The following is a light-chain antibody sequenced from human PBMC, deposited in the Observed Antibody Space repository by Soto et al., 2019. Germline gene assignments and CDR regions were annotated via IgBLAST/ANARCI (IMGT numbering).Light chain of an antibody. CDR2: KAS. Sequence: DIQMTQSPSTLSASVGDRVTITCRASQSISSWLAWYQQKPGNAPKLLIYKASTLESGVPSRFSGSGSGTEFTLTISSLQPDDFATYSCQQYNSIPLTFGGGTKVEIQ. CDR3: QQYNSIPLT. V-gene: IGKV1-5*03. CDR1: QSISSW. J-gene: IGKJ4*01.